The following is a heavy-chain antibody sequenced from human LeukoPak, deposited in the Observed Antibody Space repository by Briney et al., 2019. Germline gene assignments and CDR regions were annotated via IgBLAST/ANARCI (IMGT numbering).Heavy chain of an antibody. CDR2: IASGGNYL. V-gene: IGHV3-21*05. Sequence: GGSLRLSCAASGFALTSHGMNWVRQAPGKGLDWVSYIASGGNYLYYADSVKGRFTISRDVVKNSLYLQMDSLRVEDTAVYYCVRNFEMDVWGQGTTVAVSS. J-gene: IGHJ6*02. D-gene: IGHD1-7*01. CDR1: GFALTSHG. CDR3: VRNFEMDV.